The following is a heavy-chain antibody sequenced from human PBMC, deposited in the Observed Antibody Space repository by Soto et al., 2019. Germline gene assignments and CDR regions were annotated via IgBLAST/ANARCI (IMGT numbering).Heavy chain of an antibody. J-gene: IGHJ6*02. CDR1: CFTFSNYG. CDR2: VSANNGHT. CDR3: ARDIESVTAKHFFYYYAMDV. V-gene: IGHV1-18*01. D-gene: IGHD2-8*01. Sequence: ASVKVSCKASCFTFSNYGLNWVRQAPGQGLEWMGWVSANNGHTNYAQNLQGRVSMTTDTSTSTAYMELRGLRFDDTAVYYCARDIESVTAKHFFYYYAMDVWGQGTTVTVSS.